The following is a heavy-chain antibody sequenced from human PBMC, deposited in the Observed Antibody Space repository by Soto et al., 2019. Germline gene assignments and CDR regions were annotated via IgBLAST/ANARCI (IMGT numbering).Heavy chain of an antibody. CDR1: GGSFSSYT. V-gene: IGHV1-69*08. J-gene: IGHJ6*03. Sequence: QVQLVPSGAEVKKPGTSLKVSCKASGGSFSSYTISWVRQAPGQGLEWLGRIIPILGIANYAQKFQGRVTITADKSTSTAYMELSSLRSKDTAVYYCARDPPHYSLYYYYYYMDVWGKGTTVTVSS. CDR2: IIPILGIA. CDR3: ARDPPHYSLYYYYYYMDV. D-gene: IGHD6-13*01.